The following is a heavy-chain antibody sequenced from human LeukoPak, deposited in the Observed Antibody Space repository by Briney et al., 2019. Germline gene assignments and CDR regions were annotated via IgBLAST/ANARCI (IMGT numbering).Heavy chain of an antibody. CDR1: GFTFSDYY. Sequence: RPGGSLRLSCAASGFTFSDYYMSWIRQAPGKGLEWFSYISSSGCTIYYADSVKGRFTISRDNAKNSLYLQMNSLRAEDTAVYYCARDPYYVTGTFDIWGQGTMVTVSS. D-gene: IGHD3-10*02. J-gene: IGHJ3*02. CDR3: ARDPYYVTGTFDI. V-gene: IGHV3-11*01. CDR2: ISSSGCTI.